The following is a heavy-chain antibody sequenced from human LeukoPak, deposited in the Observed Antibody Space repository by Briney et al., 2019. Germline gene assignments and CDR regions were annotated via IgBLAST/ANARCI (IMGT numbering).Heavy chain of an antibody. CDR3: ATGYSSGWYGRLDY. J-gene: IGHJ4*02. V-gene: IGHV3-30*02. D-gene: IGHD6-19*01. CDR1: GFTFSSYG. CDR2: IRYDGSNK. Sequence: GGSLRLSCAASGFTFSSYGMHWVRQAPGKGLEWVAFIRYDGSNKYYADSVKARFTLSRDNSKNTMYLQMNTLRAEDTAVYYCATGYSSGWYGRLDYWGQETLVTVSS.